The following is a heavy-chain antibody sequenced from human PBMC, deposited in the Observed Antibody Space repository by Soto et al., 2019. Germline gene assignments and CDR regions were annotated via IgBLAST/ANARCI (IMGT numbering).Heavy chain of an antibody. CDR2: IYYSGST. CDR3: ARQMVRVLYGMDV. J-gene: IGHJ6*02. CDR1: GGSISSSSYY. D-gene: IGHD3-10*01. V-gene: IGHV4-39*01. Sequence: SETLSLTCTVSGGSISSSSYYWGWIRQPPGKGLEWIGSIYYSGSTYYNPSLKSRVTISVDTSKNQFSLKLSSVTAADTAVYYCARQMVRVLYGMDVWGQGTTVTSP.